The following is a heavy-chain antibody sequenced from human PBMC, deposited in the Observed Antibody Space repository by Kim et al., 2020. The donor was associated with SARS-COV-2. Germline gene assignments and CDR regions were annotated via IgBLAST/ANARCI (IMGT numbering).Heavy chain of an antibody. CDR2: IYYSGIT. D-gene: IGHD6-13*01. Sequence: SETLSLTCTVSGGSISSSIYYWGWIRQPPGKGLEWIGSIYYSGITYYNPSLKSRVTISVDTSKNQFSLKLSSLTAADTAVYYCARRPSSFRATEYYFDYWGQGTLVTVSS. CDR3: ARRPSSFRATEYYFDY. J-gene: IGHJ4*02. V-gene: IGHV4-39*01. CDR1: GGSISSSIYY.